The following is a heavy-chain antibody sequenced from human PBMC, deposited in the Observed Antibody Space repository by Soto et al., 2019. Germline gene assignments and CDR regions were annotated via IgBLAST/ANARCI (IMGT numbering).Heavy chain of an antibody. V-gene: IGHV4-39*01. CDR2: IYYSGST. D-gene: IGHD6-19*01. Sequence: PSETLSLTCTVSGGSISSSSYYWGWIRQPPGKGLEWIGSIYYSGSTYYNPSLKSRVTISVDTSKNQFSLKLSSVTAADTAVYYCARLSLRVADSFDYWGQGTLVTVSS. CDR1: GGSISSSSYY. J-gene: IGHJ4*02. CDR3: ARLSLRVADSFDY.